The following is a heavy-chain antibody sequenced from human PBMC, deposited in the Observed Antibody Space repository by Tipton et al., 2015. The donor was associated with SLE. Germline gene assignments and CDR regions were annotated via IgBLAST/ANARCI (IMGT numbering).Heavy chain of an antibody. Sequence: TLSLTCTVSGGPTSSYYWSWIRQPPGKGLELIGTIYHSGSTYYNPSLKSRVTISVDTSKNQFSLQLTSVTAADTALYFCTSGSGGYQRTDYWGQGTLVTVSS. V-gene: IGHV4-59*08. J-gene: IGHJ4*02. CDR1: GGPTSSYY. D-gene: IGHD5-12*01. CDR3: TSGSGGYQRTDY. CDR2: IYHSGST.